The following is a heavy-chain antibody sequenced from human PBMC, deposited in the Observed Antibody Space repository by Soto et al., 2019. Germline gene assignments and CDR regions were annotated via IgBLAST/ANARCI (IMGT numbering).Heavy chain of an antibody. CDR3: AKAGEVAAKYGMNV. J-gene: IGHJ6*02. V-gene: IGHV3-23*01. CDR1: GFRFSSYA. Sequence: XGCLGLSFAASGFRFSSYAMSWVRQAPGKGLEWVSDISGSGGTTYYADSVKGRFTISRDNSKNTLYLQMNSLRAEDTAVYYCAKAGEVAAKYGMNVWGQGTTVTVSS. CDR2: ISGSGGTT. D-gene: IGHD5-12*01.